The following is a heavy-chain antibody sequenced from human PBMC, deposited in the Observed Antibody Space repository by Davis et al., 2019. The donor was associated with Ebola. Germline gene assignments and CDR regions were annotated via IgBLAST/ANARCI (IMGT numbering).Heavy chain of an antibody. CDR1: GFTFSRYA. J-gene: IGHJ3*02. V-gene: IGHV3-30-3*01. CDR3: ARDLIRVPSSPGI. Sequence: GGSLRLSCVGSGFTFSRYAMQWVRQAPGKGLEWLAFMSDDGSNKYYADSVKGRFTISRDNSRNTLYLQMNSLRVEDTALYYCARDLIRVPSSPGIWGQGIMVTVSS. CDR2: MSDDGSNK. D-gene: IGHD2-2*01.